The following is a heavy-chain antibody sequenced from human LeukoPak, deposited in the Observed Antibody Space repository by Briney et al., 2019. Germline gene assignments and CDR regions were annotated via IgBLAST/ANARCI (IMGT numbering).Heavy chain of an antibody. D-gene: IGHD5-18*01. V-gene: IGHV1-46*01. CDR3: ARDQIQVWYMVGRFDS. J-gene: IGHJ4*02. CDR2: ITPNNGRP. Sequence: ASVKVSCKTSGYTFTTYYIHWIRQAPGLGLEWMAVITPNNGRPTYAQKFQGRVTVTMDTSSSTVYMELSNLGSDDTAIYYCARDQIQVWYMVGRFDSWGQGTLVSVSS. CDR1: GYTFTTYY.